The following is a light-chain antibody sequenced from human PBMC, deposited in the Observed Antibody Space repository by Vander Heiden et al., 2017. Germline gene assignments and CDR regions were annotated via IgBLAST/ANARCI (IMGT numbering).Light chain of an antibody. V-gene: IGLV2-14*01. J-gene: IGLJ1*01. CDR3: SSDTSSSTLV. Sequence: QSALTQPASVSGSPGQSITISCTGTSSDVGGYNYVSWYQQPPGKAPKLMIYEVSNRPSGVSNRFSGSKSGNTASLTISGLQAEDEADYYCSSDTSSSTLVFGTGTKVTVL. CDR2: EVS. CDR1: SSDVGGYNY.